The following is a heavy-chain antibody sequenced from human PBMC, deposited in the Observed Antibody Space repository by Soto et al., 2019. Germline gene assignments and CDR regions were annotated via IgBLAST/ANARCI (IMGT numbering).Heavy chain of an antibody. V-gene: IGHV1-69*01. CDR1: GGTFSSYA. CDR3: ARGKSYPSSWSDAFDI. D-gene: IGHD6-13*01. CDR2: IIPIFGTA. Sequence: QVQLVQSGAEVKKPGSSVKVSCKASGGTFSSYAISWVRQAPGQGLEWMGGIIPIFGTANYAQKFQGRVTITADESTSTAYMELSSLRSEDTAMYYCARGKSYPSSWSDAFDIWGQGTMVTVSS. J-gene: IGHJ3*02.